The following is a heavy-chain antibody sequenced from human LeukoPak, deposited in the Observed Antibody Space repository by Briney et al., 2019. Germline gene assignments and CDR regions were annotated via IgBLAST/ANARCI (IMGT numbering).Heavy chain of an antibody. D-gene: IGHD5-24*01. Sequence: PGGSLRLPCAASGFTFSSYGMHWVRQAPGKGLEWVAVIWYDGSNKYYADSVKGRFTISRDNSKNTLYPQMNSLRAEDTAVYYCAKEAYIEMATITPDYWGQGTLVTVSS. CDR2: IWYDGSNK. CDR3: AKEAYIEMATITPDY. CDR1: GFTFSSYG. J-gene: IGHJ4*02. V-gene: IGHV3-33*06.